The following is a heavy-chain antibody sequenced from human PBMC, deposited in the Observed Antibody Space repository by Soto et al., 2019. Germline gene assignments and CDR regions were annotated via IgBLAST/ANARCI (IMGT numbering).Heavy chain of an antibody. CDR3: ARHEPPYGSGDNYYYYGMDV. Sequence: GESLKISCKGSGYSFTSYWISWVRQMPGKGLEWMGRIDPSDSYTNYSPSFQGHVTISADKSISTAYLQWSSLKASGTAMYYCARHEPPYGSGDNYYYYGMDVWGQGTTVTVSS. J-gene: IGHJ6*02. D-gene: IGHD3-10*01. V-gene: IGHV5-10-1*01. CDR1: GYSFTSYW. CDR2: IDPSDSYT.